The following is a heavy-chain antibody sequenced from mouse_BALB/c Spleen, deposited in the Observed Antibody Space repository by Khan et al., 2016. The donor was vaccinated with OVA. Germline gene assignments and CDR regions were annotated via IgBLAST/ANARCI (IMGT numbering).Heavy chain of an antibody. Sequence: QIQLVQSGPELKKPGETVKISCKASGYTFTNYGMNWVKQAPGKGLKWMGWINTYTGEPTYADDFKGRFAFSLETSASTAYLQINHLKNEDTATYFCARYRYDGYWYFDVWGAGTTVTVSS. CDR2: INTYTGEP. CDR1: GYTFTNYG. CDR3: ARYRYDGYWYFDV. J-gene: IGHJ1*01. D-gene: IGHD2-14*01. V-gene: IGHV9-3-1*01.